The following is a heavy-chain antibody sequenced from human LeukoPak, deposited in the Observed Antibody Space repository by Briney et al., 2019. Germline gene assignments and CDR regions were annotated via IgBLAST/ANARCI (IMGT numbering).Heavy chain of an antibody. J-gene: IGHJ4*02. Sequence: SAVTVSCKACRGSFSSYAISWVRPAPGKGREWVGRIIPILGIATYAQTFQSRGTITADKSTSTAYMELSSLRSEDTAVYYCARHIPTPVVLWGQGTLVTVS. V-gene: IGHV1-69*04. CDR2: IIPILGIA. CDR3: ARHIPTPVVL. D-gene: IGHD3-22*01. CDR1: RGSFSSYA.